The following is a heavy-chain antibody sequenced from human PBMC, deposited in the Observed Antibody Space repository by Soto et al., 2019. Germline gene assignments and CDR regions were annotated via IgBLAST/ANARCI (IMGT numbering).Heavy chain of an antibody. V-gene: IGHV1-69*01. D-gene: IGHD2-2*01. CDR1: GGTFGSYA. J-gene: IGHJ6*02. CDR3: ARSQGSSTSLEIYYYYYYGMDV. CDR2: IIPIPGTA. Sequence: QVQLVQSGAEVKKPGSSVKVSCKASGGTFGSYAISWVRQAPGQGLEWMGGIIPIPGTANYEQKFQGRVTIAADESTSTAYMELSSLRSEDTAVYYCARSQGSSTSLEIYYYYYYGMDVWGQGTTVTVSS.